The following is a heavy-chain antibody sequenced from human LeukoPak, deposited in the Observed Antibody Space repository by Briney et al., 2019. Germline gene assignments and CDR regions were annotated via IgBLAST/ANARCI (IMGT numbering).Heavy chain of an antibody. CDR3: ARDLGGWYYK. Sequence: ASVKVTCKASGYTFTGYYIYWVRQPPGQGLEWMGWINPNSGGTNQAQKLQGRVTMTRDTSISTAYMELSRLRSDDTAMYYCARDLGGWYYKWGEGNVVSVSS. CDR2: INPNSGGT. J-gene: IGHJ4*02. V-gene: IGHV1-2*02. D-gene: IGHD6-19*01. CDR1: GYTFTGYY.